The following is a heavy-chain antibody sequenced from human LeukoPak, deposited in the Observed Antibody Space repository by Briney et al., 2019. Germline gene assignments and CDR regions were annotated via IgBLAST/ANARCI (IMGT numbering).Heavy chain of an antibody. CDR3: ARDKDSITAVQYYFDY. J-gene: IGHJ4*02. CDR2: ISSSSSYI. D-gene: IGHD6-13*01. V-gene: IGHV3-21*01. Sequence: GGSLRLSCAASGFTFSSYSMNWVRQAPGKGLEWVSSISSSSSYIYYADSVKGRFTISRDNAKNSLYLQMNSLRAEDTAVYYCARDKDSITAVQYYFDYWGQGTLVTVSS. CDR1: GFTFSSYS.